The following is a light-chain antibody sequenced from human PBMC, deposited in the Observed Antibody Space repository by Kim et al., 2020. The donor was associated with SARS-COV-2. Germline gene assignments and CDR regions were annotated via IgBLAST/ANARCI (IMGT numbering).Light chain of an antibody. J-gene: IGLJ2*01. CDR3: NSRDSTDNYVVV. CDR2: GKD. Sequence: SSELTQDPAVSVVLGQTVRITCQGDRLRNYYASWFQQKPGQAPVLVIYGKDNRPSGIPDRFSGSSSGNTASLTITGAQAEDEADYYCNSRDSTDNYVVVFGAGTQLTVL. CDR1: RLRNYY. V-gene: IGLV3-19*01.